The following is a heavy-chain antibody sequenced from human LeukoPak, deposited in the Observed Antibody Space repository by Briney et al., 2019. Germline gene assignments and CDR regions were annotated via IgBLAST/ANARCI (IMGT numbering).Heavy chain of an antibody. Sequence: SETLSLTCTVSGDSISGYYWSWIRQPPGKGLEWIGYIYYSGSTTNYNPSLKSRVTISVDTSKNQFSLKLSSVTAADTAVYYCAREAFFSPSRKYSGSSDDAFDIWGQGTMVTVSS. D-gene: IGHD1-26*01. J-gene: IGHJ3*02. CDR2: IYYSGSTT. CDR3: AREAFFSPSRKYSGSSDDAFDI. V-gene: IGHV4-59*12. CDR1: GDSISGYY.